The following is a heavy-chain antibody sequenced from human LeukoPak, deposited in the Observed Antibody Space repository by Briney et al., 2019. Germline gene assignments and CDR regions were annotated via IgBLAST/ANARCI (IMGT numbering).Heavy chain of an antibody. Sequence: PGGSLRLSCAASGFTFSTYEMSWVRQAPGKGLEWVSAISGSGGSTYYADSVKGRFTISRDNSKNTLYLQMNSLRAEDTAVYYCAKPLSTWELLTPSDIWGQGTMVTVSS. D-gene: IGHD1-26*01. J-gene: IGHJ3*02. CDR3: AKPLSTWELLTPSDI. V-gene: IGHV3-23*01. CDR1: GFTFSTYE. CDR2: ISGSGGST.